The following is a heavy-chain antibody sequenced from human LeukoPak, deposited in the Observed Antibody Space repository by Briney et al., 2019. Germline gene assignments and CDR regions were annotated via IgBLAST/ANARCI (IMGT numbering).Heavy chain of an antibody. CDR2: INWNGGST. Sequence: SGGSLRLSCAASGFTFDDYGMSWVRQAPGKGLEWVSGINWNGGSTGYADSVKGRFTISRDNAKNSLYLQMNSLRAEDTALYCCARDVQWLVPYFDYWGQGTLVTVSS. J-gene: IGHJ4*02. CDR1: GFTFDDYG. D-gene: IGHD6-19*01. V-gene: IGHV3-20*04. CDR3: ARDVQWLVPYFDY.